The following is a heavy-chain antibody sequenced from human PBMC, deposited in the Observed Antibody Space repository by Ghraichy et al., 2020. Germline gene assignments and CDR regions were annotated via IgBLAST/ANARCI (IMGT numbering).Heavy chain of an antibody. V-gene: IGHV4-4*09. CDR3: ARSKWGIRWLIDY. D-gene: IGHD4-23*01. Sequence: SETLSLTCTVSGGSISSYYWSWIRQPPGKGLEWIGYIYTSGSTNYNPSLKSRVTISVDTSKNQFSLKLSSVTAADTAVYYCARSKWGIRWLIDYWGQGTLVTVSS. CDR2: IYTSGST. CDR1: GGSISSYY. J-gene: IGHJ4*02.